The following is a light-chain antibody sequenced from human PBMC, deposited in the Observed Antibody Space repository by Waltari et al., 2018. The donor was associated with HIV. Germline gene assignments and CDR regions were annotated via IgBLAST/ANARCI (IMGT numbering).Light chain of an antibody. CDR1: SSNIGADYD. V-gene: IGLV1-40*01. CDR3: CSYAGNYTFV. Sequence: QSVLTQPASVSGALGQRVTISGTGSSSNIGADYDVHWYRQFPGAAPKLLIYINISRPSGVPDRFSGSKSGTSASLAITGLQAEDEADYDCCSYAGNYTFVFGGGTKLTVL. CDR2: INI. J-gene: IGLJ2*01.